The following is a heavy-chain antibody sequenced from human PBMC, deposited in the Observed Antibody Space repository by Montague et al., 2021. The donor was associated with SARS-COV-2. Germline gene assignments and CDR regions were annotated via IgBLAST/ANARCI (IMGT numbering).Heavy chain of an antibody. CDR3: ARTEYNWNDWFDP. D-gene: IGHD1-20*01. CDR2: IFHSGIN. Sequence: SETLSLTYSVSGGSISSYYWSWIRQSPGKGLEWIGYIFHSGINDYNPSLKSRVTISVDMSKNQFSLQLNSVTAADSAVYYCARTEYNWNDWFDPWGQGTLVTVSS. J-gene: IGHJ5*02. CDR1: GGSISSYY. V-gene: IGHV4-59*13.